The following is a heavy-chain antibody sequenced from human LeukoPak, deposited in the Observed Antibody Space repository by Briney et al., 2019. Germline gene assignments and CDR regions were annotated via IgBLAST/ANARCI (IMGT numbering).Heavy chain of an antibody. CDR1: GGSISSYY. Sequence: PSETLSLTCTVSGGSISSYYWSWIRQPPGKGLEGVGYIYYSGSTNYNPSLKSRVTISVDTSKNQFSLKLSSVTAADTAVYYCARLPYCSSTSCYSFDYWGQGTLVTVSS. J-gene: IGHJ4*02. V-gene: IGHV4-59*01. D-gene: IGHD2-2*01. CDR3: ARLPYCSSTSCYSFDY. CDR2: IYYSGST.